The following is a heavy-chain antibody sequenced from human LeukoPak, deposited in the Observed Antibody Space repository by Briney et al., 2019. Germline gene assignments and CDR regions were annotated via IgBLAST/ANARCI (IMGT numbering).Heavy chain of an antibody. Sequence: QTGGSLRLSCAASGFAFSVYEMYWVRQAPGKGLEWISYISSSGATRYYADSVKGRFTISRDNAYNSLFLQMNSLRAEDTAVYYCATLTVASTFDYWGQGTLVTVPS. CDR2: ISSSGATR. CDR3: ATLTVASTFDY. J-gene: IGHJ4*02. CDR1: GFAFSVYE. D-gene: IGHD6-19*01. V-gene: IGHV3-48*03.